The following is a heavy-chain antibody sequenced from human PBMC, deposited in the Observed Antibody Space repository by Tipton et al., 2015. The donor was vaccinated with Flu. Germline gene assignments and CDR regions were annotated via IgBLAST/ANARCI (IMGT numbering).Heavy chain of an antibody. J-gene: IGHJ4*02. CDR3: TRHNTNGGIVVADFDS. D-gene: IGHD3-16*02. V-gene: IGHV4-38-2*02. CDR2: IWHNVRA. Sequence: TLSLTCTVSGGSISSGYIWSWIRQPPGKGLEFIGSIWHNVRAYHNPSLKSRVTISIDTSKNQFSLKLSSVTAADTAVYYCTRHNTNGGIVVADFDSWGQGTLVTVSS. CDR1: GGSISSGYI.